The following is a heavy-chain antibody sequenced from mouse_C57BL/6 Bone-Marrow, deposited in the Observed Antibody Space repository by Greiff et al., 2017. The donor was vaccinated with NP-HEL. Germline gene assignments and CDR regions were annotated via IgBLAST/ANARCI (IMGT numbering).Heavy chain of an antibody. Sequence: VQLQQSGAELVKPGASVKLSCKASGYTFTSYWMQWVKQRPGPGLEWIGEIDPSDSYTNYNQKFKGKATLTVDTSSSTAYMQLSSLTSEDSAVYYCARSDGYYRFAYWGQGTLVTVSA. J-gene: IGHJ3*01. CDR1: GYTFTSYW. D-gene: IGHD2-3*01. CDR3: ARSDGYYRFAY. V-gene: IGHV1-50*01. CDR2: IDPSDSYT.